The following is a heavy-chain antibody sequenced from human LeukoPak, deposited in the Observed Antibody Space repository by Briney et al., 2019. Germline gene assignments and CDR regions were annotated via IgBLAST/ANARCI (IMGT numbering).Heavy chain of an antibody. Sequence: GGSLRLSCAASGFTFSIYAMHWVRQAPGKGLEWVAVISYDGSNKYYADSVKGRFTISRDNSKNTLYLQMNSLRAEDTAVYYCARDPKIFTMMNAFDIWGQGTMVTVSS. D-gene: IGHD3-22*01. CDR1: GFTFSIYA. J-gene: IGHJ3*02. V-gene: IGHV3-30-3*01. CDR3: ARDPKIFTMMNAFDI. CDR2: ISYDGSNK.